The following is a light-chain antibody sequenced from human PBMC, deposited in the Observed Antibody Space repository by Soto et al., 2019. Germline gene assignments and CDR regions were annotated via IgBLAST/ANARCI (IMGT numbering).Light chain of an antibody. CDR2: GAS. J-gene: IGKJ4*01. V-gene: IGKV3-15*01. Sequence: EIVLTQSPGTLSLSPGERATLSCRASQSVSNNYLAWYRQKPGQAPRLLIYGASTRATGIPDRFSGSGSGTEFTLSISILQSEDFAVYYCQQYHNWPVTFGGGTKVDIK. CDR3: QQYHNWPVT. CDR1: QSVSNN.